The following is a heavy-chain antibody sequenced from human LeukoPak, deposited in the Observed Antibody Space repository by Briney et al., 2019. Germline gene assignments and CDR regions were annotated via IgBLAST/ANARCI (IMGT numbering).Heavy chain of an antibody. CDR1: GVSISRFY. Sequence: SETLSLTCTTSGVSISRFYWSWVRQPPGKGLEWIGDIYSGVPTYFNPSLKSRVVISVDTSKNQFSLNLTSVTAADTAMYYCVQTAGWPGFDYWGQGILVTVSS. V-gene: IGHV4-4*09. CDR2: IYSGVPT. D-gene: IGHD6-13*01. J-gene: IGHJ4*02. CDR3: VQTAGWPGFDY.